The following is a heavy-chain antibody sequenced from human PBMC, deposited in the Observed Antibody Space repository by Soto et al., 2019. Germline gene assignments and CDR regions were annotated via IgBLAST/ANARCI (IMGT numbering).Heavy chain of an antibody. D-gene: IGHD3-16*01. CDR2: LDNDGTNT. V-gene: IGHV3-74*01. CDR1: GFTFSTYW. J-gene: IGHJ4*02. CDR3: ARDGGTYFDY. Sequence: GGSLRLSCAASGFTFSTYWMHWVRQAPGKGLVWVSRLDNDGTNTRYADSVKGRFTVSRDNGKNTVYLQMDSLRAEDTAVYYCARDGGTYFDYWGQGTLVTVSS.